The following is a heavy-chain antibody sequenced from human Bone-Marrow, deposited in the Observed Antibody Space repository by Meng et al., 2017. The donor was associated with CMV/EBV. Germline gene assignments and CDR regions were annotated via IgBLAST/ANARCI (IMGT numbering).Heavy chain of an antibody. Sequence: VQLVESVGGLVKPGGSLRLSCTASGFSFSDSSMNWVRQAPGKGLEWVSSISSSSRHIYYADSVKGRFTISRDNARNSLYLQVDSLRADDTAVYYCARDGLRGPSGYWGQGTLVTVSS. CDR1: GFSFSDSS. D-gene: IGHD3/OR15-3a*01. CDR3: ARDGLRGPSGY. V-gene: IGHV3-21*01. CDR2: ISSSSRHI. J-gene: IGHJ4*02.